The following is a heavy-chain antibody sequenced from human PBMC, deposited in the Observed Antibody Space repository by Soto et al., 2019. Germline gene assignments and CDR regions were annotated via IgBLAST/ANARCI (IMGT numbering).Heavy chain of an antibody. Sequence: GGSLRLSCAASGFTFSSYAMSWVRQAPGKGLEWVSAISGSGGSTYYADSVKGRFTISRDNSKNTLYLQMNSLRAEDTAVYYCAKTPEGFVDTAMATLFDYWGQGTLVTVSS. CDR1: GFTFSSYA. J-gene: IGHJ4*02. CDR3: AKTPEGFVDTAMATLFDY. V-gene: IGHV3-23*01. D-gene: IGHD5-18*01. CDR2: ISGSGGST.